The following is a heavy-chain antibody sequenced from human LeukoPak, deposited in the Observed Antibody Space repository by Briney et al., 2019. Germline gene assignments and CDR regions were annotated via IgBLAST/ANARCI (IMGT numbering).Heavy chain of an antibody. CDR1: GFTVSSTY. J-gene: IGHJ4*02. CDR2: IYKDGKI. Sequence: GGSLRLSCAASGFTVSSTYMSWVRQAPGKGLEWVSVIYKDGKIYYIDSVKGRFTISRDTSKNTLYLQMNSLRVEDTAVYYCASRHCSGGDCYFAGADPFDHWGQGTLVTVSS. V-gene: IGHV3-53*01. CDR3: ASRHCSGGDCYFAGADPFDH. D-gene: IGHD2-21*01.